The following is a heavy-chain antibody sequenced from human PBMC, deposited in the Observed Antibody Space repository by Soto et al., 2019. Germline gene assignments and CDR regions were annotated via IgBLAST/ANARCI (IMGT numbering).Heavy chain of an antibody. CDR1: GYTFSSHG. CDR3: AREGSYGWYDC. D-gene: IGHD2-15*01. CDR2: ISGYNGNA. J-gene: IGHJ5*01. Sequence: ASVKVSCKASGYTFSSHGIIWVRQAPRQGLEWMGWISGYNGNAKYAQRFQGRVTMTTDTSTSTVYMDLRSLGSDDSAVYYCAREGSYGWYDCWGQGTLVTVSS. V-gene: IGHV1-18*01.